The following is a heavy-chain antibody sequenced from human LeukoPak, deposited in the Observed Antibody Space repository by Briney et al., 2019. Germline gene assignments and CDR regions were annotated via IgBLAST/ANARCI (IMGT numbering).Heavy chain of an antibody. CDR3: ARGLKVWGSYLSNFDY. V-gene: IGHV1-8*02. D-gene: IGHD3-16*02. Sequence: ASVKVSCKASGYTFTSYDINWVRQATGQGLEWMGWMNPNSGNTGYAQKFQGRVTMTRDTSISTAYMELSRLRSDDTAVYYCARGLKVWGSYLSNFDYWDQGTLVTVSS. J-gene: IGHJ4*02. CDR1: GYTFTSYD. CDR2: MNPNSGNT.